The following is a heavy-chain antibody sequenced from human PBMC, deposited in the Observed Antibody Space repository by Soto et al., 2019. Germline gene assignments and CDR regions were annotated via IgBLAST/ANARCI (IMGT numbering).Heavy chain of an antibody. J-gene: IGHJ4*02. CDR3: ARPATIAARPDPFDY. Sequence: GASVKVSCKASGYTFTSYDINWVRQATGQGLEWMGWMNPNSCNTGYAQKFQGRVTMTRNTSISTAYMELSSLRSEDTAVYYCARPATIAARPDPFDYWGQGTLVTVSS. CDR1: GYTFTSYD. CDR2: MNPNSCNT. D-gene: IGHD6-6*01. V-gene: IGHV1-8*01.